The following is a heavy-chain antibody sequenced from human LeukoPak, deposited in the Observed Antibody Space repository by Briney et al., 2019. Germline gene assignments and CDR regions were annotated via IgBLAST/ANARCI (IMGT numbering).Heavy chain of an antibody. V-gene: IGHV4-61*02. Sequence: SETLSLTCTVSGGSISSGSYYWSWIRQPAGKGLEWIGRIYTSGSTNYNPSLKSRVTISVDTSKNQFSLKLSSVTAADTAVYYCARDRPGMYYYGSGSYFYYYMDVWGKGTTVTISS. CDR3: ARDRPGMYYYGSGSYFYYYMDV. CDR2: IYTSGST. CDR1: GGSISSGSYY. J-gene: IGHJ6*03. D-gene: IGHD3-10*01.